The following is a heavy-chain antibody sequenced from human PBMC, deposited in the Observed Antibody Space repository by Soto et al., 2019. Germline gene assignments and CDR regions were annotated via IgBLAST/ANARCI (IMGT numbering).Heavy chain of an antibody. J-gene: IGHJ5*02. Sequence: ASVKVSCKASGYTFTSYDINWVRQATGQGLEWMGWMNPNSGNTVYAQKFQGRVTMTRNTSISTAYMELSSLRSEDTAVYYCARIREGFWSSGYKNWFDPWGQGTLVTVSS. D-gene: IGHD3-22*01. CDR2: MNPNSGNT. CDR1: GYTFTSYD. V-gene: IGHV1-8*01. CDR3: ARIREGFWSSGYKNWFDP.